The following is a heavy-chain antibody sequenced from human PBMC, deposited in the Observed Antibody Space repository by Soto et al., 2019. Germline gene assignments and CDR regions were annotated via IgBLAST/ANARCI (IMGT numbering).Heavy chain of an antibody. CDR2: IYYSGST. D-gene: IGHD2-2*01. Sequence: SETLSLTCTVSGGSISSSSYYWGWIRQPPGKGLEWIGSIYYSGSTYYNPSLKSRVTISVDTSKNQFSLMLSSVTAADTAVYYCARLGGDIVLVPAANWFDPWGQGTLVTVS. CDR1: GGSISSSSYY. V-gene: IGHV4-39*01. CDR3: ARLGGDIVLVPAANWFDP. J-gene: IGHJ5*02.